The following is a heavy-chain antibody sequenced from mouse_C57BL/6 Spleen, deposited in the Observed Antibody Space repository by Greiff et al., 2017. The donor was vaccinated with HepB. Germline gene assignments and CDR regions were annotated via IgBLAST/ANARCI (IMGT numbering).Heavy chain of an antibody. J-gene: IGHJ2*01. Sequence: EVQLQESGPELVKPGASVKMSCKASGYTFTDYNMHWVKQSHGKSLEWIGYINPNNGGTSYNQKFKGKATLTVNKYSSTAYMELRSLTSEESAVYYCARHEDYGYDSFDYWGEGATLTVSS. CDR2: INPNNGGT. V-gene: IGHV1-22*01. CDR1: GYTFTDYN. D-gene: IGHD2-2*01. CDR3: ARHEDYGYDSFDY.